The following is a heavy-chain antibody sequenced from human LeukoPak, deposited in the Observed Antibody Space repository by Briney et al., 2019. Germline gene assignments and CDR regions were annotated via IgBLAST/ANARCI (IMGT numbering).Heavy chain of an antibody. D-gene: IGHD3-22*01. Sequence: ASLKVSCKASGYTFIGYYMHWVRQAPGQGLEWMGWINPSSGGTNYTQKFQGRVTMTRDTSISTAYMELSRLISDDTAVYYCARDYDSSGYQPPDYWGQGTLVTVSS. J-gene: IGHJ4*02. CDR3: ARDYDSSGYQPPDY. CDR1: GYTFIGYY. CDR2: INPSSGGT. V-gene: IGHV1-2*02.